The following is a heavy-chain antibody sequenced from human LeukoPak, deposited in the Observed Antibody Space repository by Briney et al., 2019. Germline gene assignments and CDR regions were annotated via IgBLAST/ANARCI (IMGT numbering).Heavy chain of an antibody. Sequence: GGSLGLSCEASGFTFASYWMSWVRQAPGKGPEWVANIKPDVSEKYYVDSVKGRFTISRDNAKNSLYLQMNSLRAEDTAVYYCARDGLRGATYDYWGQGTLVTVSS. V-gene: IGHV3-7*01. CDR2: IKPDVSEK. J-gene: IGHJ4*02. D-gene: IGHD1-26*01. CDR1: GFTFASYW. CDR3: ARDGLRGATYDY.